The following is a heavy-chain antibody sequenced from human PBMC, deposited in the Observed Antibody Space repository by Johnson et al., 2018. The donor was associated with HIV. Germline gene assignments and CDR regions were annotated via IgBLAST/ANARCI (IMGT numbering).Heavy chain of an antibody. CDR3: TTKTTVVTLGFDI. Sequence: VQLVESGGGVVQSGGSLRLSSDASGFTLSNACMSWVRQAPGKGPVWVGRIKSKTDGGATDYAAPLKGRFTISRDDSKNTLYLQMNSLKTEDTAVYYCTTKTTVVTLGFDIWGQGTMVTVSS. D-gene: IGHD4-23*01. CDR2: IKSKTDGGAT. V-gene: IGHV3-15*01. CDR1: GFTLSNAC. J-gene: IGHJ3*02.